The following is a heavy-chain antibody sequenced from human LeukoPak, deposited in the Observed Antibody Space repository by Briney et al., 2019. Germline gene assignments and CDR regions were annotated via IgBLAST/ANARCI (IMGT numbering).Heavy chain of an antibody. CDR1: GFTFSSYG. CDR3: AKGSGWYFDY. Sequence: GGPLRLSCATSGFTFSSYGMHWVRQAPGKGLDWVAFIQFDGSSEYYADSVKGRFTFSRDNSRNTLHLQMNSLRPEDTAVYYCAKGSGWYFDYWGQGTLVTVSS. V-gene: IGHV3-30*02. J-gene: IGHJ4*02. D-gene: IGHD6-19*01. CDR2: IQFDGSSE.